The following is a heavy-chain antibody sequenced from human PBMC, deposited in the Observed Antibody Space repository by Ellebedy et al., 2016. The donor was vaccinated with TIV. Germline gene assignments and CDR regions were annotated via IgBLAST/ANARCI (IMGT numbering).Heavy chain of an antibody. Sequence: GESLKISCAASGFTFSSYAMSWFRQAPGKGLEWVSAISGSGGSTYYADSVKGRFTISRDNSKNTLYLQMNSLRAEDTAVYYCAKDVGFGWPGDYWGQGTLVTVSS. J-gene: IGHJ4*02. V-gene: IGHV3-23*01. CDR3: AKDVGFGWPGDY. D-gene: IGHD3-16*01. CDR1: GFTFSSYA. CDR2: ISGSGGST.